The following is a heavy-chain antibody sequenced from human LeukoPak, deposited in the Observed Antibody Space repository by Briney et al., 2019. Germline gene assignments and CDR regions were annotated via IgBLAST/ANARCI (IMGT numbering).Heavy chain of an antibody. CDR3: ARSTLRAIAYNWFDT. CDR1: GYTFTGYY. J-gene: IGHJ5*02. V-gene: IGHV1-2*02. CDR2: INPNNGGT. Sequence: GASVKVSCKASGYTFTGYYMHWVRQAPGQGLEWMGWINPNNGGTNYAQKFRGRVTMTRDTSISTAYMELSSLTSDDTAMYYCARSTLRAIAYNWFDTWGQGTLVTVSS. D-gene: IGHD2-21*01.